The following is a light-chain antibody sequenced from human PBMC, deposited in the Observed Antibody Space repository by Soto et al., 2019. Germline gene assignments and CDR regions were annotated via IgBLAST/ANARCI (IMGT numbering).Light chain of an antibody. CDR2: DVT. CDR3: RSYTSSSIYV. J-gene: IGLJ1*01. Sequence: ALAQPASVSGSPGQSITISCTGTSSDVGAYNYVSWYQQHPGKAPELIIFDVTNRPSGVSNRFSGSKSGNTASLTISGLQAEDETDYYCRSYTSSSIYVFGPGTKVTVL. CDR1: SSDVGAYNY. V-gene: IGLV2-14*01.